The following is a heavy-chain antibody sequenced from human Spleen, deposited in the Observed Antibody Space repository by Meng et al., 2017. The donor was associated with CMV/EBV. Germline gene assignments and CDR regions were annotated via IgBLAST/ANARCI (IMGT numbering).Heavy chain of an antibody. V-gene: IGHV1-2*02. Sequence: FTGSDMHWVRQAPGQGLEWVGWIDPDSGVTDSAQKFQGRVTLTWDTPISTAYMGLSSLRSDDTAVYYCARARGHYYDSSGYWLYLDYWGQGALVTVSS. CDR1: FTGSD. CDR2: IDPDSGVT. CDR3: ARARGHYYDSSGYWLYLDY. D-gene: IGHD3-22*01. J-gene: IGHJ4*02.